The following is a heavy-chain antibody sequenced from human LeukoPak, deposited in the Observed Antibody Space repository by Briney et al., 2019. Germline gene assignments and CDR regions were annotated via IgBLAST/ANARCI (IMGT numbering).Heavy chain of an antibody. CDR3: ARRRPNPYYYDSSGFDAFDI. CDR1: DGSISSYY. CDR2: IYYSGST. D-gene: IGHD3-22*01. J-gene: IGHJ3*02. Sequence: SETLSLTCTVSDGSISSYYWSWIRQPPGKGLEWIGYIYYSGSTNYSPSLKSRVTISVDTSKNQFSLKLSSVTAADTAVYYCARRRPNPYYYDSSGFDAFDIWGQGTMVTVSS. V-gene: IGHV4-59*08.